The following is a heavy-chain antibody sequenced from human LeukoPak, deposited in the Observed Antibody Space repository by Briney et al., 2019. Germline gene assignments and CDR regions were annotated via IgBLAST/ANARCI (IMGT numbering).Heavy chain of an antibody. V-gene: IGHV4-59*08. CDR3: ARVVKYSGSYYGDY. J-gene: IGHJ4*02. Sequence: SETLSLTCTVSGGSISGYYWNWIRQPPGKGLEWIGCVYYSGNTYYNPSLKSRVTISVDTSKNQFSLKLNSVTAADTAVYYCARVVKYSGSYYGDYWGQGALVIVSS. D-gene: IGHD1-26*01. CDR2: VYYSGNT. CDR1: GGSISGYY.